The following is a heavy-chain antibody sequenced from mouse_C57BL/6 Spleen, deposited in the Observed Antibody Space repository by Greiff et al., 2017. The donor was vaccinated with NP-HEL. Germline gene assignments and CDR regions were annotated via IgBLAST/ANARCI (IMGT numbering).Heavy chain of an antibody. V-gene: IGHV1-81*01. CDR2: IYPRSGST. Sequence: QVQLQQPGAELARPGASVKLSCKASGYTFTSYGISWVKQRTGQGLEWIGEIYPRSGSTYYNEKFKGKATLTADKSSSTAYMELRSLTSEDSAVYFCARCVVTTVVENFDYWGQGTTLTVSS. CDR3: ARCVVTTVVENFDY. CDR1: GYTFTSYG. J-gene: IGHJ2*01. D-gene: IGHD1-1*01.